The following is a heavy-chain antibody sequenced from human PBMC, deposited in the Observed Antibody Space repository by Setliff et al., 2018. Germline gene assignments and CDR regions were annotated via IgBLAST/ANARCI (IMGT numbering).Heavy chain of an antibody. D-gene: IGHD3-3*01. CDR1: DDSFTSSRYY. J-gene: IGHJ4*02. CDR2: ISYSGTP. V-gene: IGHV4-39*01. Sequence: PSETLSLTCTVSDDSFTSSRYYWGWIRQAPGSGLEWIGSISYSGTPYYNASVESRVTISIDTSRNQFSLELRSVTVADTATYYCVRHFRSSKVQFLEYLTDYYFDSWGQGTLVTVSS. CDR3: VRHFRSSKVQFLEYLTDYYFDS.